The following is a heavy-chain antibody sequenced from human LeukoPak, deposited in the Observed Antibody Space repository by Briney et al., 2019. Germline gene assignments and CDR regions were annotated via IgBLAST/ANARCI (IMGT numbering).Heavy chain of an antibody. CDR1: GDSITGYY. V-gene: IGHV4-4*07. CDR2: IYASGIT. J-gene: IGHJ4*02. CDR3: ARDKPFDY. Sequence: SETLSLTGTVSGDSITGYYWSWIRQPAGKGLEWIGRIYASGITNYNPSLKSRVTMSVDTSKNQFSLKLSSVTAADTAVYYCARDKPFDYWGQGTLVTVSS.